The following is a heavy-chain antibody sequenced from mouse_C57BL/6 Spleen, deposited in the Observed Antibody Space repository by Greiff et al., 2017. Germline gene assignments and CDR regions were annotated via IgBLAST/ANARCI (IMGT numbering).Heavy chain of an antibody. CDR1: GYTFTDYY. J-gene: IGHJ1*03. CDR2: IYPGSGNT. D-gene: IGHD2-5*01. V-gene: IGHV1-76*01. CDR3: AREQNSNWYFDV. Sequence: VQLQQSGAELVRPGASVKLSCKASGYTFTDYYIHWVKQRPGQGLEWIARIYPGSGNTYYNEKFKGKATLTAEKSSSTAYMQLSSLTSEDSAVXFCAREQNSNWYFDVWGTGTTVTVSS.